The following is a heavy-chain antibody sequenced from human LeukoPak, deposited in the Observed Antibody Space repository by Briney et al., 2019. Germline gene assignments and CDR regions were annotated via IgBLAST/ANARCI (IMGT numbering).Heavy chain of an antibody. D-gene: IGHD6-13*01. J-gene: IGHJ4*02. V-gene: IGHV3-9*01. Sequence: GGSLRLSCAVSGFTFDDCAMYWVRQPPGKGLEWVSGITWNSGGIVYADSVKGRFTISRDNAKNSLFLQMNSLRTEDTALYYCGKEIGSRDDDWGQGTLVTVSS. CDR1: GFTFDDCA. CDR2: ITWNSGGI. CDR3: GKEIGSRDDD.